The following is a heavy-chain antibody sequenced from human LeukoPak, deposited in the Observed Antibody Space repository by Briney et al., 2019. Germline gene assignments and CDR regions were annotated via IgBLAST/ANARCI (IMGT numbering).Heavy chain of an antibody. CDR3: ARDKYYDSSGSNPPFDY. CDR2: IWHDGSNK. CDR1: GFTFSGYG. J-gene: IGHJ4*02. D-gene: IGHD3-22*01. V-gene: IGHV3-33*08. Sequence: PGGSLRLSCEASGFTFSGYGMHWVRQAPGKGLEWVAVIWHDGSNKYYADSVKGRFTISRDNSKTTLYLQMNSLRAEDTAVYYCARDKYYDSSGSNPPFDYWGQGTLVTVSS.